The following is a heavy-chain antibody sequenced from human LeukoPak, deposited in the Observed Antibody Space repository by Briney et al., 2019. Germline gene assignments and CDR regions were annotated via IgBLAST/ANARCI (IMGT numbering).Heavy chain of an antibody. V-gene: IGHV1-69*02. CDR2: IIPILGIA. CDR1: GGTFSSYT. J-gene: IGHJ5*02. CDR3: ARGVGTTSHWFDP. Sequence: SVKVSCKASGGTFSSYTISWVRQAPGQGLEWMGRIIPILGIANYAQKFQGRVTITADKSTSTAYMELSSLRSEDTAVYYCARGVGTTSHWFDPWGQGTLVTVSS. D-gene: IGHD1-26*01.